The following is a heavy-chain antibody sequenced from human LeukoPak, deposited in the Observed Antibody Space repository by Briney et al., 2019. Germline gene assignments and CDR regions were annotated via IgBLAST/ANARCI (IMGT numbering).Heavy chain of an antibody. J-gene: IGHJ2*01. CDR2: ISYDGSKK. V-gene: IGHV3-30-3*01. CDR3: ARIPVYWYFDL. CDR1: GFTFSRYA. D-gene: IGHD2-2*02. Sequence: PGGSLRLSCALSGFTFSRYAMHWVRQAPGKGLEWVAVISYDGSKKADSVKGRFTISRDNSKNTLYLQMTSLRAEETAVYYCARIPVYWYFDLWGRGTLVTVSS.